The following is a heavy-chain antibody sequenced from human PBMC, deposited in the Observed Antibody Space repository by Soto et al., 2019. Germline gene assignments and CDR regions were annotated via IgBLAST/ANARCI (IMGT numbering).Heavy chain of an antibody. J-gene: IGHJ4*02. Sequence: QVQLVQSGAEEKKPGASVKVSCKAAGYTVTSYAMHWLRQAPGQRPEWMGWINAGNGNTKYSQKFQGRVTITRDTAATTGYMELRSMSSEDKAVSYCARSSVVVTAIDYWGQGDLVTVCS. CDR3: ARSSVVVTAIDY. V-gene: IGHV1-3*05. CDR1: GYTVTSYA. D-gene: IGHD2-21*02. CDR2: INAGNGNT.